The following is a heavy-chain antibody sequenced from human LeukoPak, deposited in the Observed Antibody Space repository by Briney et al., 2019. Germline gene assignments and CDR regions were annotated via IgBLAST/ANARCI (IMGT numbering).Heavy chain of an antibody. CDR3: ARVGRGDHTWGSYYCDH. D-gene: IGHD3-16*01. Sequence: PSETLSLTCSVSGDSFTTYQWTWLRQPPGKGLEWIGYISSSGSTSYNPSLKSRVTISVDTSNNQFSLKLNSVTAADTAVYYCARVGRGDHTWGSYYCDHWGQGTLVSVSS. CDR1: GDSFTTYQ. J-gene: IGHJ4*02. V-gene: IGHV4-59*01. CDR2: ISSSGST.